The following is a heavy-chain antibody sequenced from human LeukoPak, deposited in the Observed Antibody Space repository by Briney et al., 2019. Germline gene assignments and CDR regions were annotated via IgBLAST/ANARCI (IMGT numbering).Heavy chain of an antibody. CDR2: IKQDGSEK. V-gene: IGHV3-7*01. Sequence: PGGSLRLSCAASGFTFSSYWMSWVRQAPGKGLEWVANIKQDGSEKYYVDSAKGRFTISRDNAKNSLYLQMNSLRAEDTAVYYCASVGYSSSSGLDPWGQGTLVTVSS. D-gene: IGHD6-13*01. CDR1: GFTFSSYW. J-gene: IGHJ5*02. CDR3: ASVGYSSSSGLDP.